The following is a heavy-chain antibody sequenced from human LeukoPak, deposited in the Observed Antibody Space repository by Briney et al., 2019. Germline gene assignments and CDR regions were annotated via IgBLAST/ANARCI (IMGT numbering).Heavy chain of an antibody. V-gene: IGHV5-51*01. CDR2: IYPGDSDT. Sequence: GESLKISCKGSGYTFTSYWIGWVRQMPGKGLEWMGIIYPGDSDTRYSPSFQGQVTISADKSISTAYLQWSSLKASDTAMYYCASAYSGSLDAFDIWGQGTMVTVSS. J-gene: IGHJ3*02. CDR1: GYTFTSYW. CDR3: ASAYSGSLDAFDI. D-gene: IGHD1-26*01.